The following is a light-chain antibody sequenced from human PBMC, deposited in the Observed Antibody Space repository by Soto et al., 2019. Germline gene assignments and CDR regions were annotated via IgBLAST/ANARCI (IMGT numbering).Light chain of an antibody. CDR1: QSVSNDF. CDR3: QQYGSLSWT. CDR2: GAS. V-gene: IGKV3-20*01. Sequence: EIVFTQSPGILSLSPGERATLSCRASQSVSNDFLAWYQQKPGQAPRLLIYGASTRATDVPDRFSGSGSGTDFTLTISRLEPEDFAVYYCQQYGSLSWTFGQGTKVDI. J-gene: IGKJ1*01.